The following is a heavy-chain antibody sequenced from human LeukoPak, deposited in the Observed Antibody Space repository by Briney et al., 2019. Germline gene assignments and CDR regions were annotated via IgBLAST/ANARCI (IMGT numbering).Heavy chain of an antibody. Sequence: SETLSLTCAVYGGSFSGYYWSWIRQPPGKGLEWMGEINHSGSTNYNPSLKSRVTISVDTSKNQFSLKLSSVTAADTAVYYCARDHGSGSYYRANPNPFDYWGQGTLVTVSS. V-gene: IGHV4-34*01. D-gene: IGHD3-10*01. J-gene: IGHJ4*02. CDR3: ARDHGSGSYYRANPNPFDY. CDR2: INHSGST. CDR1: GGSFSGYY.